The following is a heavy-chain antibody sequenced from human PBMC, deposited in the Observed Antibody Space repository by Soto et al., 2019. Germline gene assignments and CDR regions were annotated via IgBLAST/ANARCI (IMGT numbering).Heavy chain of an antibody. J-gene: IGHJ4*02. CDR2: LYYSGNT. V-gene: IGHV4-59*01. CDR3: ARVAGVEARTFDF. Sequence: PSETLSLTCTVSGGSISPFYWSWVRQPPGKGLEWIGYLYYSGNTNYNPSLKSRVTISVDASKNQVSLRLTSGTAADTAVYYCARVAGVEARTFDFWGQGTVVTVSS. D-gene: IGHD2-15*01. CDR1: GGSISPFY.